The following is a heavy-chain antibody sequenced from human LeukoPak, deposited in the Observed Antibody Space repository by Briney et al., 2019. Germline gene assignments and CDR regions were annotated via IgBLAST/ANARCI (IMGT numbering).Heavy chain of an antibody. V-gene: IGHV3-13*01. CDR3: VRDCITLGLSGCFDL. Sequence: GGSLRLSCAASGFSFSPYDMHWVRQTTGKGLEWVSAIGTAGDTYYTGSVKGRFTISRENAKNSLYLQMNSLRAGDTAVYYCVRDCITLGLSGCFDLWGRGILVTVSS. CDR2: IGTAGDT. J-gene: IGHJ2*01. CDR1: GFSFSPYD. D-gene: IGHD3-10*01.